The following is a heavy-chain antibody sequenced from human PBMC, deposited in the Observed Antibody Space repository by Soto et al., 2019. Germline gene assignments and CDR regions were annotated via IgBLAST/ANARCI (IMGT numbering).Heavy chain of an antibody. Sequence: VSGPTLVNPTQTLTLTCTFSGFSLSTSGMCVSWIRQPPGKALEWLALIDWDDDKYYSTSLKTRLTISKDTSKNQVFLTMTNMDPVDTATYYCARATYYYGSGRKDYYGMDVWGQGTTVTVSS. J-gene: IGHJ6*02. D-gene: IGHD3-10*01. CDR2: IDWDDDK. V-gene: IGHV2-70*01. CDR1: GFSLSTSGMC. CDR3: ARATYYYGSGRKDYYGMDV.